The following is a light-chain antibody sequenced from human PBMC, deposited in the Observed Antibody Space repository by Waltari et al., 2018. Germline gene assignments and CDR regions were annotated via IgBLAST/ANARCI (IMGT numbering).Light chain of an antibody. J-gene: IGLJ3*02. Sequence: QSVLTQPPSVSGAPGQRVTISCPGSSSHLGAGYDVHWYQHLPGTAPKLLIYVNNNRTSGVPDRISASKSGTLASLAITGLQAEDEADYYCQSYDSSLTAWVFGGGTKLTVL. V-gene: IGLV1-40*01. CDR3: QSYDSSLTAWV. CDR2: VNN. CDR1: SSHLGAGYD.